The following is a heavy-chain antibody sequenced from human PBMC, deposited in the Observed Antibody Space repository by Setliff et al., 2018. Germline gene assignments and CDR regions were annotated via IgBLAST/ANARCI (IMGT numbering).Heavy chain of an antibody. V-gene: IGHV4-34*01. D-gene: IGHD3-22*01. CDR2: INQSGNT. Sequence: LSLTCTVYGGSFSDYYWGWIRQSPGKRPEWIAEINQSGNTNYNPSLNSRVSVSVDTPTNQFSLKVFSVTAADTAVYYCRVWVDMIEVDSWAQGTRVTVSS. CDR1: GGSFSDYY. J-gene: IGHJ4*02. CDR3: RVWVDMIEVDS.